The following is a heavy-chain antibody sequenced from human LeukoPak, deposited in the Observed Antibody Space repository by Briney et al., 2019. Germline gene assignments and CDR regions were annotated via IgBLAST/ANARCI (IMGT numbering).Heavy chain of an antibody. D-gene: IGHD6-19*01. CDR2: IYYSGST. V-gene: IGHV4-59*08. CDR3: ARNIAETGTYSYSDY. CDR1: GGSISGYN. Sequence: KSSETLSLTCTVSGGSISGYNWSWIRQSPGKGLEWIGYIYYSGSTNYNPSLKSRVTLSLDTSKNQFSLKLSTVTAADTAVYYCARNIAETGTYSYSDYWGQGTLVTVSS. J-gene: IGHJ4*02.